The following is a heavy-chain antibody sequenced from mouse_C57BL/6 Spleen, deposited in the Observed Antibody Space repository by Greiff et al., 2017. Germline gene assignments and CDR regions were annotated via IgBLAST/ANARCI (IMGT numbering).Heavy chain of an antibody. V-gene: IGHV1-19*01. Sequence: EVQLQQSGPVLVKPGASVKMSCKASGYTFTDYYMNWVKQSHGKSLEWIGVINPYNGGTSYNQKFKGKATLTVDKSSSTAYMELNSLTSEDSAVYYCARGRDGNYLYYFDYWGQGTTLTVSS. CDR2: INPYNGGT. D-gene: IGHD2-1*01. CDR3: ARGRDGNYLYYFDY. J-gene: IGHJ2*01. CDR1: GYTFTDYY.